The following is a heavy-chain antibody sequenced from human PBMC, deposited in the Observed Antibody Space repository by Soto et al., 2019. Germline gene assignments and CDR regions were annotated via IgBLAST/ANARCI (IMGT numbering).Heavy chain of an antibody. V-gene: IGHV3-23*01. Sequence: GGSLRLSYAASGFTFSSYAMSWVRQAPGKGLEWVSAISGSGGSTYYADSVKGRFTISRDNSKNTLYLQMNSLRAEDTAVYYCAKASDHYDILTGYQDYWGQGTLVTVSS. D-gene: IGHD3-9*01. J-gene: IGHJ4*02. CDR2: ISGSGGST. CDR3: AKASDHYDILTGYQDY. CDR1: GFTFSSYA.